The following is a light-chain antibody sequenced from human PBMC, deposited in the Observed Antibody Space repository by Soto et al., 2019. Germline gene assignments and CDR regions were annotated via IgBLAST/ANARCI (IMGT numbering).Light chain of an antibody. Sequence: EIVLTQSPGTLSLSAGERATLSFRASQSVSSNYLAWYQQKPGQAPRLLIYGASNRATGIPDRFSGSGSGTDFTLTISRLEPEDFAVYYCQQYGSSGTFGQGTKVDIK. V-gene: IGKV3-20*01. J-gene: IGKJ1*01. CDR3: QQYGSSGT. CDR1: QSVSSNY. CDR2: GAS.